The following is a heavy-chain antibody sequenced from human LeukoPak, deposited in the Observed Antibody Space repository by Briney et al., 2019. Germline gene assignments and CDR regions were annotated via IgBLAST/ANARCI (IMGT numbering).Heavy chain of an antibody. CDR2: INPNSGGT. CDR1: GYTFTGYY. J-gene: IGHJ3*02. CDR3: ARNSLGNYYDSSGSVGAFDI. D-gene: IGHD3-22*01. Sequence: ASVKVSCKASGYTFTGYYMHWVRQAPGQGLEWMGWINPNSGGTNYAQKFQGRVTMTRDTSISTAYMELSRLRSEDMAVYYCARNSLGNYYDSSGSVGAFDIWGQGTMVTVSS. V-gene: IGHV1-2*02.